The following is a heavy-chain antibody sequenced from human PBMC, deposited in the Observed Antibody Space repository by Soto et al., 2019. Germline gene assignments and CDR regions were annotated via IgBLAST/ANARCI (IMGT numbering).Heavy chain of an antibody. CDR3: ATDRLLVAAASDY. J-gene: IGHJ4*02. D-gene: IGHD2-15*01. CDR2: IKSKADGGTT. Sequence: EVQLVESRGGLVKPGGSLRLSCAASGFTFSNAWMSWVRQAPRKGLEWVGRIKSKADGGTTHYAAPVKGRFTMSRDDSKSTLYLQMNSLKTEDTAVYYCATDRLLVAAASDYWGQGTLVTVSS. V-gene: IGHV3-15*01. CDR1: GFTFSNAW.